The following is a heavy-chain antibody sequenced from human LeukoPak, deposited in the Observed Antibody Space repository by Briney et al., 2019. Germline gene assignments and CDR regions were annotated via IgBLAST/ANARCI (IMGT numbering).Heavy chain of an antibody. J-gene: IGHJ4*02. V-gene: IGHV4-34*01. CDR2: INHSGST. CDR3: ASLGGLAENIAVAGTGLNY. CDR1: GGSLSGYY. Sequence: SETLSLTCAVYGGSLSGYYWSWIRQPPGKGLEWIGEINHSGSTNYNPSLKSRVTISEDKSKSQFSLKLSSVPAAATAVYYCASLGGLAENIAVAGTGLNYWGQGTLVTVSS. D-gene: IGHD6-19*01.